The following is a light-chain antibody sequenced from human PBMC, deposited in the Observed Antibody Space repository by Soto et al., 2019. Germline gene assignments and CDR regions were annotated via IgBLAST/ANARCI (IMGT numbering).Light chain of an antibody. CDR3: QQRKNWPLT. V-gene: IGKV3-11*01. J-gene: IGKJ4*01. CDR2: GAS. Sequence: EIVLTQSPATLSLSPGERATLSCRAGQSISNYLAWFQQKPGQAPRLLIYGASNRATGIPARFSGSGSGTDFTLAISSLEPEDFAVYYCQQRKNWPLTFGGGTKVEMK. CDR1: QSISNY.